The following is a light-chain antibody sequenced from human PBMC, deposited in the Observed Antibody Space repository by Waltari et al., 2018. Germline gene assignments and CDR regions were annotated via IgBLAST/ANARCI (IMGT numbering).Light chain of an antibody. CDR2: YNK. J-gene: IGLJ3*02. Sequence: QSVLTQPPSVSGTPGQRVTISCPGSSSNIGSYAVNWYQQFPGTAPKLLIYYNKQRPSGAPDRFPGSKSGTSASLAISGLQSADEADYHCSAWDDSLNAWVFGGGTRLTVL. CDR3: SAWDDSLNAWV. CDR1: SSNIGSYA. V-gene: IGLV1-44*01.